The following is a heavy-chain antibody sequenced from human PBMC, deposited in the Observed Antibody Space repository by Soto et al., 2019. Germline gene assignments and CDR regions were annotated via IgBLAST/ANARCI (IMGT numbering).Heavy chain of an antibody. V-gene: IGHV4-34*01. CDR3: ASSSLYGMDV. CDR2: INHSGRT. J-gene: IGHJ6*02. Sequence: SETLSLTCAVYGGSFSGYCWSWIRQPPGKGLEWIGEINHSGRTNYNPSLKSRVIISIDTSKNQFSLKVGSVTAADTAVYYCASSSLYGMDVWGQGTTVTVSS. CDR1: GGSFSGYC.